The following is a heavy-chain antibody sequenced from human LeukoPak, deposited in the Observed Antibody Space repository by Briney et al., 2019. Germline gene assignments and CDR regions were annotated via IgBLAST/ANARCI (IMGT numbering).Heavy chain of an antibody. Sequence: LGGSLRLSCAASGFTFSSYSMNWVRQAPGKGLEWVSYISSSSSTIYYADSVKGRFTISRDNAKNSLYLQMNSLRDEDTAVYYCARGDDSGYYDYFDYWGQGALVTVSS. J-gene: IGHJ4*02. CDR2: ISSSSSTI. CDR3: ARGDDSGYYDYFDY. CDR1: GFTFSSYS. V-gene: IGHV3-48*02. D-gene: IGHD3-22*01.